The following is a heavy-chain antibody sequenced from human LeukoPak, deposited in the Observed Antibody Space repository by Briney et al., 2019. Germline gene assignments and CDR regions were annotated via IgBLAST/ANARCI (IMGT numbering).Heavy chain of an antibody. CDR3: ARDFKSGYVDS. CDR2: IYDDGSKE. Sequence: GRTLRLSCAASGVTFSNYGMHWVRQAPGKGKGWVAVIYDDGSKEYFADSVKGRFTISRDNSKNTVLLQMNSLRADDTAVFYCARDFKSGYVDSWGQGTLVTVSS. CDR1: GVTFSNYG. V-gene: IGHV3-33*01. D-gene: IGHD3-3*01. J-gene: IGHJ4*02.